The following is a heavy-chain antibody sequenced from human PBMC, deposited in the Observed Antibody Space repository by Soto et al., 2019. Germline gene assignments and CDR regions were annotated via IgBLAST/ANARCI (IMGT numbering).Heavy chain of an antibody. Sequence: QVQLQQWGAGLLRPSETLSLTCAFYGGSFDDFYWSWVRQSPGKGLEWVGEISHDGGTNYSPSLGSRVSISVDTSKNQLSLHLRSVTAADTGLYYCARGQLVWYGDLTPYHRDMDVWGQGTTVTVSS. J-gene: IGHJ6*02. CDR3: ARGQLVWYGDLTPYHRDMDV. CDR1: GGSFDDFY. CDR2: ISHDGGT. V-gene: IGHV4-34*02. D-gene: IGHD3-10*01.